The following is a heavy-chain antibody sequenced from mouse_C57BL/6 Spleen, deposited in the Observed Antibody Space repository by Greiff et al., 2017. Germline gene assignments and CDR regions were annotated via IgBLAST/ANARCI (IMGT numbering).Heavy chain of an antibody. Sequence: EVKLQESGPELVKPGASVKMSCKASGYTFTDYNMHWVKQSHGKSLEWIGYINPNNGGTSYNQKFKGKATLTVNKSSSTAYMELRSLTSEDSAVYYCARIYYDYDDYAMDYWGQGTSVTVSS. CDR2: INPNNGGT. CDR3: ARIYYDYDDYAMDY. J-gene: IGHJ4*01. V-gene: IGHV1-22*01. CDR1: GYTFTDYN. D-gene: IGHD2-4*01.